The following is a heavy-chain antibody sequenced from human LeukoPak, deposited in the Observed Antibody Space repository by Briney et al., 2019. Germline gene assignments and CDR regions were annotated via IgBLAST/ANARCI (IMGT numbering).Heavy chain of an antibody. Sequence: GGSLRLSCAASGFTFSSYAMSWVRQAPGKGLEWVSAISGSGGSTYYADSVKGRFTISRDNSKNTLYLQMNSLRAEDTAVYYCAKDSWGGSSSFFHLPIDYWGQGTLVTVSS. CDR3: AKDSWGGSSSFFHLPIDY. J-gene: IGHJ4*02. V-gene: IGHV3-23*01. CDR1: GFTFSSYA. D-gene: IGHD6-6*01. CDR2: ISGSGGST.